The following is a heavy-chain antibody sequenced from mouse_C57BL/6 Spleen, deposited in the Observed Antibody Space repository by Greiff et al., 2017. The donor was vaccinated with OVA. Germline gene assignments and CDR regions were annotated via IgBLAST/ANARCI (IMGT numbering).Heavy chain of an antibody. Sequence: EVKLVESGGDLVKPGGSLTLSCAASGFTFSSYGMSWVRQTPDKRLEWVATISSGGSYTYYPASVKGRFTISRDNAKNTLYLQMISLKSEDTAMYYCARQYYDYDEFFFADWGQGTLVTVSA. V-gene: IGHV5-6*02. J-gene: IGHJ3*01. CDR3: ARQYYDYDEFFFAD. CDR1: GFTFSSYG. D-gene: IGHD2-4*01. CDR2: ISSGGSYT.